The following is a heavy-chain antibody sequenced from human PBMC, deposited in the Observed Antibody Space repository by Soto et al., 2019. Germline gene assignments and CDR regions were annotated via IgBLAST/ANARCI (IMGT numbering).Heavy chain of an antibody. J-gene: IGHJ4*02. CDR3: AHSIPENHFKPSYFDY. CDR1: GFSLSTSGVG. Sequence: QITLKESGPTLVKPTQTLTLTCTFSGFSLSTSGVGVGWIRQPPGKALEWLALIYWDDDKRYSPSLKSRLTITKDTSKNQVVLTMTNMDPVDTATYYCAHSIPENHFKPSYFDYWGQGTLVTVSS. CDR2: IYWDDDK. V-gene: IGHV2-5*02.